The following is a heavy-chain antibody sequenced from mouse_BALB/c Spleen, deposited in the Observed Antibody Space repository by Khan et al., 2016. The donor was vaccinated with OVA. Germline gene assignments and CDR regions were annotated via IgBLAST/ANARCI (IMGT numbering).Heavy chain of an antibody. D-gene: IGHD1-1*01. CDR3: ACELRGFAY. J-gene: IGHJ3*01. CDR2: ISYSGNN. Sequence: EVKLEVSGPSLVKPSQTLSLTCSVTGDSITRGYWNWIRKFPGNKLDYMGYISYSGNNYCNPSLKSRISITRDTSKNQYYLQLNSVTTEDTATYYCACELRGFAYWGQGTLVTVSA. CDR1: GDSITRGY. V-gene: IGHV3-8*02.